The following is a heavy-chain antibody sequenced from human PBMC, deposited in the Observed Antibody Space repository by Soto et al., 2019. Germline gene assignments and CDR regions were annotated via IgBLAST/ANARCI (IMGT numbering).Heavy chain of an antibody. CDR1: GGSFSGYY. Sequence: PSATLSLTFAVYGGSFSGYYWSWIRQPPGKGLEGIGEINHSGSTNYNPSLKRRGTISVDTSKNQFSLKLISVTAADTAVYYCERVGEQLVILDYYGMDVWGQGTTLTASS. D-gene: IGHD6-6*01. CDR3: ERVGEQLVILDYYGMDV. J-gene: IGHJ6*02. CDR2: INHSGST. V-gene: IGHV4-34*01.